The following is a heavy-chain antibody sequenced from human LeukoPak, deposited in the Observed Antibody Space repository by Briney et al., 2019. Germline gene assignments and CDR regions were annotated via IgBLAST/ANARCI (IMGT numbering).Heavy chain of an antibody. Sequence: PSETLSLTCTVSGGSISSSSYYWGWIRQPPGKGLEWIGSIYYSGSTYYNPSLKSRVTISVDTSKNQFSLKLNSVTAADTAVYYCARQFSWGDYYYYMDVWGKGTTVTVSS. V-gene: IGHV4-39*01. CDR1: GGSISSSSYY. D-gene: IGHD6-13*01. CDR3: ARQFSWGDYYYYMDV. CDR2: IYYSGST. J-gene: IGHJ6*03.